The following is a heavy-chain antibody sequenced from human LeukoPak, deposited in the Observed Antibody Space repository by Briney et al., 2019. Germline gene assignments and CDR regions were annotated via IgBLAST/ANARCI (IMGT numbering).Heavy chain of an antibody. V-gene: IGHV3-21*01. CDR3: ARGGPTPERIIYYGSGSDYDY. D-gene: IGHD3-10*01. CDR1: GFTFSSYS. Sequence: GGSLRLSCAASGFTFSSYSMNWVRQAPGRGLEWVSSISSSSSYIYYADSVKGRFTISRDNAKNSLYLQMNSLRAEDTAVYYCARGGPTPERIIYYGSGSDYDYWGQGTLVTVSS. CDR2: ISSSSSYI. J-gene: IGHJ4*02.